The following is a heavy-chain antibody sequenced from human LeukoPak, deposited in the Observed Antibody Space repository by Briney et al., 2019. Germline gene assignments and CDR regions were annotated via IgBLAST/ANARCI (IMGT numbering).Heavy chain of an antibody. CDR3: ARGGSPDV. CDR1: GGSISSGSYY. Sequence: SETLSLTCTVSGGSISSGSYYWSWIRQPAGKGLEWIGRIYTSGITSYNPSLKSRVTMSVDTSRNQFSLKLRSVTAADTVLYYCARGGSPDVWGKGTTVTVFS. V-gene: IGHV4-61*02. CDR2: IYTSGIT. J-gene: IGHJ6*04. D-gene: IGHD3-16*01.